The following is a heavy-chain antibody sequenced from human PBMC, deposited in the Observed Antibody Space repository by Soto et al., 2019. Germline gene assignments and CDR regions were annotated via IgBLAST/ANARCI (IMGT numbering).Heavy chain of an antibody. CDR2: IIPIPGIA. Sequence: QVQLVQSGAEVKKPGSSVKVSCKASGGTFSSYTISWVRQAPGQGLEWMGRIIPIPGIAYYAQKFQGRVTITADKSKSIDLMELSRLGSEDTAVYYCAGGYCSGGSCYFYWGQGTLVTVSS. V-gene: IGHV1-69*02. D-gene: IGHD2-15*01. CDR3: AGGYCSGGSCYFY. J-gene: IGHJ4*02. CDR1: GGTFSSYT.